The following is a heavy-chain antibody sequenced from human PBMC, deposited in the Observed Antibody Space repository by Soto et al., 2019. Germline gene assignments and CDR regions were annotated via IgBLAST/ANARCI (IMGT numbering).Heavy chain of an antibody. D-gene: IGHD5-18*01. Sequence: PSETLSLTCTVSGGSISSYYWSWIRQPPGKGLEWIGYIYYSGSTNYNPSLKSRVTISVDTSKNQFSLKLSSVTAADTAVYYCARVGDSYGLGGLYWGQGTLVTVSS. J-gene: IGHJ4*02. CDR1: GGSISSYY. CDR2: IYYSGST. V-gene: IGHV4-59*01. CDR3: ARVGDSYGLGGLY.